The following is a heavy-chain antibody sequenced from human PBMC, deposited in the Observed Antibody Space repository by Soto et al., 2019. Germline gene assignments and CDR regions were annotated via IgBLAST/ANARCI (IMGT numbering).Heavy chain of an antibody. CDR3: ARHIAVGGTYYNYFDP. CDR1: GGSISPYY. CDR2: IYYSGTT. V-gene: IGHV4-59*01. J-gene: IGHJ5*02. D-gene: IGHD6-19*01. Sequence: QVQLQESGPGLVKPSETLSLTCIVSGGSISPYYWSWIRQPPGKGLEWIGYIYYSGTTNYNPSLKSRVTISVDTSNNQFSLKLSSVTAADTAVYYCARHIAVGGTYYNYFDPWGQGTLVTVS.